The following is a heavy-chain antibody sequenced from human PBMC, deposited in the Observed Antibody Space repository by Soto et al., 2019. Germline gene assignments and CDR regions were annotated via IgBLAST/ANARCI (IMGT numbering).Heavy chain of an antibody. CDR3: AHQGGGDRILDY. Sequence: QITLKESGPTLVKPTQTLTLTCTFSGFSLSASGVGVGWIRQPPGKALEWLAIIYWDDAKHYSPSLKSSLTITKDPPKNQVVLTMTNMDPVDTAKYFCAHQGGGDRILDYWGQGTLVTVSS. V-gene: IGHV2-5*02. J-gene: IGHJ4*02. CDR1: GFSLSASGVG. CDR2: IYWDDAK. D-gene: IGHD3-16*01.